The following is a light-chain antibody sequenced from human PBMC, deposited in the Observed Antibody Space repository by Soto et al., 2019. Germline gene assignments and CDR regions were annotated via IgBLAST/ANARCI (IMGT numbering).Light chain of an antibody. Sequence: QCALTQPASVSGSPGQSITISCTGTSSDVGGYNYVSWYQQHPGKAPKLMIYEVSNRPSGVSNRFSGSKSGNTASLTISGPQAEDEADYYCSSYTSSSTLFGGGTKLTVL. CDR1: SSDVGGYNY. J-gene: IGLJ2*01. CDR2: EVS. V-gene: IGLV2-14*01. CDR3: SSYTSSSTL.